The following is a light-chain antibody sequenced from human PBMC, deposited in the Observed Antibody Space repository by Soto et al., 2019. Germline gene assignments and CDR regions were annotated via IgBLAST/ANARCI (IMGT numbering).Light chain of an antibody. Sequence: EIVLTQSPGTLSLSPGERATLSCRASPSVSSSYLAWYQQKPGQAPRLLIYGASSRSTGIPDRFSGSGSGTDFTLTISRLEPEEFAVYYCQQYGSSPPWTFGQGTKVEIK. V-gene: IGKV3-20*01. CDR1: PSVSSSY. J-gene: IGKJ1*01. CDR3: QQYGSSPPWT. CDR2: GAS.